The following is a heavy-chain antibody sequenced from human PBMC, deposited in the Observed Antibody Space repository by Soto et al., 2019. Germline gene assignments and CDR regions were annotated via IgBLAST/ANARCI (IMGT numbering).Heavy chain of an antibody. V-gene: IGHV5-51*01. D-gene: IGHD1-7*01. CDR2: IHPSDSDT. CDR1: GYSFTTFW. J-gene: IGHJ4*01. Sequence: PGESLKICCQGSGYSFTTFWIGWVRQMPGEGLEWMGIIHPSDSDTRYSRSFEGQVTMSVDKSIRTVYLQWSSLKASDTAMYYCAKPVGGTSLHYFDYWGQGTLVTVSS. CDR3: AKPVGGTSLHYFDY.